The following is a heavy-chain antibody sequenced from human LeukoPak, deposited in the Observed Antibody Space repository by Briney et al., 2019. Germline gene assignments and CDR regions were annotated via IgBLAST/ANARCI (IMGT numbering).Heavy chain of an antibody. CDR2: ISYDGSNK. J-gene: IGHJ6*02. V-gene: IGHV3-30*01. CDR1: GFTFSSYA. Sequence: GRSLRLSCAASGFTFSSYAMHWVRQAPGKGLEWVAVISYDGSNKYYADSVKGRFTISRDNSKNTLYLQMNSLRAEDTAFYYCAKHLIPTNTFLFYGLDVWGHGTTVTVSS. D-gene: IGHD1-26*01. CDR3: AKHLIPTNTFLFYGLDV.